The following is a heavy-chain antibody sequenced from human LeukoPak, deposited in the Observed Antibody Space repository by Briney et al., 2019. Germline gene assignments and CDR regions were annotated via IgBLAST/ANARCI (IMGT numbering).Heavy chain of an antibody. Sequence: GGSLRLSCAASGFTFSSYAMHWVRQAPGKGLEWVAVISYDGSNKYYADSVKGRFTISRDNSKSTLYLQMNSLRAEDTAVYYCARPRHYYDSSGYFGYWGQGTLVTVSS. CDR3: ARPRHYYDSSGYFGY. CDR1: GFTFSSYA. J-gene: IGHJ4*02. V-gene: IGHV3-30*04. D-gene: IGHD3-22*01. CDR2: ISYDGSNK.